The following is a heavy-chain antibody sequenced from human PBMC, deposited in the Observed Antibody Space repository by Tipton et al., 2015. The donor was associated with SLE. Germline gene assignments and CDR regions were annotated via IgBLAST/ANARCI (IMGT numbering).Heavy chain of an antibody. V-gene: IGHV4-31*03. D-gene: IGHD1-26*01. CDR2: IYYSGST. J-gene: IGHJ3*01. CDR3: ARHGEVGAKGMDV. Sequence: TLSLTCTVSGGSISSGGYYWSWIRQHPGKGLGWIGYIYYSGSTYYNPSLESRVTISVDTSKNQFSLKLSSVTAADTAVYYCARHGEVGAKGMDVWGQGTMVTVSS. CDR1: GGSISSGGYY.